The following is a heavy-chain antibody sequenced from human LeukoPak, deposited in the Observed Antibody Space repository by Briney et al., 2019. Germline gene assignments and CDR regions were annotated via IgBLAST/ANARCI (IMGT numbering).Heavy chain of an antibody. J-gene: IGHJ6*03. Sequence: ASVTVSCKVSGYTLTELSMHWVRQAPGKGLEWMGGFDPEDGETIYAQSFQGRVTMTEDTSTDTAYMELSSLRSEDTAVYYCATRDATLPFLDAHEGPWSGKASYYYMDVWGKGTTVTVSS. CDR3: ATRDATLPFLDAHEGPWSGKASYYYMDV. V-gene: IGHV1-24*01. CDR2: FDPEDGET. CDR1: GYTLTELS. D-gene: IGHD2/OR15-2a*01.